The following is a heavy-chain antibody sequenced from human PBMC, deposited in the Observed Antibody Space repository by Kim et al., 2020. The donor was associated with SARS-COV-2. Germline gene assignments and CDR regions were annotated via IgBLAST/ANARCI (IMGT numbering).Heavy chain of an antibody. CDR3: ARARGCSGGSCYHFDY. CDR2: IYYSGST. CDR1: GGSISSSSYY. D-gene: IGHD2-15*01. Sequence: SETLSLTCTVSGGSISSSSYYWGWIRQPPGKGLEWIGSIYYSGSTYYNPSLKSRVTISVDTSKNQFSLKLSSVTAADTAVYYCARARGCSGGSCYHFDYWGQGTLVTVSS. J-gene: IGHJ4*02. V-gene: IGHV4-39*01.